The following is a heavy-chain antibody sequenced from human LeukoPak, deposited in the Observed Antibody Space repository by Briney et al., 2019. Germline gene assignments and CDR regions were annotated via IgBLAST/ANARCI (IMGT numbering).Heavy chain of an antibody. Sequence: GGSLRLSCAASGFTVSSNYMSWVRQAPGKGLEWVSVIYSGGSTYYADSVKGRFTISRDNSKNTLYLQMNSLRAEDTAVYYCASDYGDSVVAFDIWGQGTMVTVSS. V-gene: IGHV3-53*01. CDR1: GFTVSSNY. D-gene: IGHD4-17*01. J-gene: IGHJ3*02. CDR3: ASDYGDSVVAFDI. CDR2: IYSGGST.